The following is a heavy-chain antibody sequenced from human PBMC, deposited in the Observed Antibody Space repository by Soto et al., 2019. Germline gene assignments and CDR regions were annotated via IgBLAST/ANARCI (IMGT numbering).Heavy chain of an antibody. J-gene: IGHJ6*02. D-gene: IGHD3-9*01. Sequence: SVKVSCKASGGTFSSYAISWVRQAPGQGLEWMGGIIPIFGTANYAQKFQGRVTITADESTSTAYMELSSLRSEDTAVYYCARGPSTSHYDILTGYYPEDYYYGMDVWGQGTTVTVSS. CDR1: GGTFSSYA. CDR3: ARGPSTSHYDILTGYYPEDYYYGMDV. V-gene: IGHV1-69*13. CDR2: IIPIFGTA.